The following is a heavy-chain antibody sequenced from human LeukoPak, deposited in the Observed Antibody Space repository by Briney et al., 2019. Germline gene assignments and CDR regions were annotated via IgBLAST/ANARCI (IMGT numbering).Heavy chain of an antibody. J-gene: IGHJ4*02. V-gene: IGHV3-20*04. CDR2: LNWIGANI. CDR1: GFKFDVYG. CDR3: ARETYYYESSGYSHFDN. D-gene: IGHD3-22*01. Sequence: PGGSLRLSCEATGFKFDVYGMAWVRQRLGKGLEWVSRLNWIGANIGYGDSVTGRFTISRDNAKNSLYLQMNSLRVEDTAVYYCARETYYYESSGYSHFDNWGQGTLVTVSS.